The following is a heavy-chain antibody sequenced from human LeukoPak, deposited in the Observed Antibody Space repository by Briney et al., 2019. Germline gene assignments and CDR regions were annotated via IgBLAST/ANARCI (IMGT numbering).Heavy chain of an antibody. CDR2: ISAYNGNT. CDR3: ARDKGSGWYQDLDY. D-gene: IGHD6-19*01. Sequence: VASVKVSCRASGYTFTSYGISWVRQAPGQGLEWMGWISAYNGNTDYAKKVQDRVTMATDTSTSTAYMELRRLTSDDTAMYYCARDKGSGWYQDLDYWGQGTQVTVSS. V-gene: IGHV1-18*01. J-gene: IGHJ4*02. CDR1: GYTFTSYG.